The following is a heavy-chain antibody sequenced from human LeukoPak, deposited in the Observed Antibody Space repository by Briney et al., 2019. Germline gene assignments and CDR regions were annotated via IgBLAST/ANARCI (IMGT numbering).Heavy chain of an antibody. CDR1: GGTFSSYA. D-gene: IGHD6-13*01. Sequence: GASVKVSCKASGGTFSSYAISWVRQAPGQGLEWMGGIIPIFGTANYAQKFQGRVTITADESTSTAYMELSSLRSEDTAVYYCARAVEGNSWSVGPQYYFDYWGQGTLVTVSS. J-gene: IGHJ4*02. CDR2: IIPIFGTA. CDR3: ARAVEGNSWSVGPQYYFDY. V-gene: IGHV1-69*13.